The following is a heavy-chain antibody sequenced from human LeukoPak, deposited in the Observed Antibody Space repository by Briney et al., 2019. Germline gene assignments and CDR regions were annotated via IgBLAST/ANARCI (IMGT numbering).Heavy chain of an antibody. V-gene: IGHV5-51*01. CDR3: ARQNRYCISGICYGRSDY. J-gene: IGHJ4*02. D-gene: IGHD2-2*01. CDR1: EYSFTSYW. CDR2: IYPGDSDT. Sequence: GESLKISCKGSEYSFTSYWVAWVRQMPGTGLEWMGIIYPGDSDTRYSPSLQGQVTISADKSMTTAYLQWRSLKASDPAIYYCARQNRYCISGICYGRSDYWGQGTRVTVSS.